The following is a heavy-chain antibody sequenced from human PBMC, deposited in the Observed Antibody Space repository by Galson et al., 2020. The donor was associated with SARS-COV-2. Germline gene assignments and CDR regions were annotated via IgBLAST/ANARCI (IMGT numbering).Heavy chain of an antibody. Sequence: SGPTLLTPTTTLTLPCTFSGFSLSTSGMCVSWIRQPPGKALEWLALIDWDDDKYYSTSLKTRLTISKDTSKNQVVLTMTNMDPVDTATYYCARSSCIQLWSKPDYVDYGGQGTLVAVAS. D-gene: IGHD5-18*01. CDR2: IDWDDDK. CDR1: GFSLSTSGMC. J-gene: IGHJ4*02. V-gene: IGHV2-70*01. CDR3: ARSSCIQLWSKPDYVDY.